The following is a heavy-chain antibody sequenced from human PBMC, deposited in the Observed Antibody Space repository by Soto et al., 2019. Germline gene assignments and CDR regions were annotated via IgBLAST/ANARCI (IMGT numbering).Heavy chain of an antibody. J-gene: IGHJ4*02. Sequence: ITLKESGPTLVKPTETLTLTCTLSGFSVNTGGVGGGWIRQPQGKAPECLALLYWNDDEWYSPSLRYRLSVTKDTSKKQVVLTMTHMNPADTVTYYCAKRRALSNNLFFDRCCQGALVTFSS. CDR3: AKRRALSNNLFFDR. V-gene: IGHV2-5*01. CDR1: GFSVNTGGVG. CDR2: LYWNDDE. D-gene: IGHD4-4*01.